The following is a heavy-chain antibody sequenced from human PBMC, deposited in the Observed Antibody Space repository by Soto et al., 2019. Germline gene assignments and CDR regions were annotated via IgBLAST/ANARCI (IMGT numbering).Heavy chain of an antibody. Sequence: EVQLVESGGGLVQPGRSLRLSCAASGFTFDDYAMHWVRQAPGKGLEWVSGISWNSGSIGYADSVKGRFTISRDNAKNSLYLQMNSLRAEDTALYYCAKDSFKKSSGWYHYMDVWGKGTTVTVSS. J-gene: IGHJ6*03. V-gene: IGHV3-9*01. CDR1: GFTFDDYA. D-gene: IGHD6-19*01. CDR3: AKDSFKKSSGWYHYMDV. CDR2: ISWNSGSI.